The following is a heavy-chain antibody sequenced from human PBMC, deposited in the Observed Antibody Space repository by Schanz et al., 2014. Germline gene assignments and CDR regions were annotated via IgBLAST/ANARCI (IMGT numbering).Heavy chain of an antibody. Sequence: EVLLVESGGGLVQPGGSLRLSCAASGFTFSSYAMSWVRQAPGKGLEWVSGISGSGGSTYYADSVKGRFTISRDNSENTLYLQMNSLSADDTAVFYCAKGMGYCSGGTCYDYYYYGLDVWGQGTTVTVSS. D-gene: IGHD2-15*01. CDR3: AKGMGYCSGGTCYDYYYYGLDV. CDR1: GFTFSSYA. V-gene: IGHV3-23*04. J-gene: IGHJ6*02. CDR2: ISGSGGST.